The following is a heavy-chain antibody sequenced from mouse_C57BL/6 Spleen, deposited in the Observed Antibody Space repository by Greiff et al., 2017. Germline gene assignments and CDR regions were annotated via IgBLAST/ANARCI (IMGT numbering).Heavy chain of an antibody. V-gene: IGHV1-9*01. Sequence: VQLVESGAELMKPGASVKLSCKATGYTFTGYWIEWVKQRPGHGLEWIGEILPGSGSTNYNEKFKGKATFTADTSSNTAYMQLSSRTTEDSAIYYCARLIYYCGSSYVWYFDVWGTGTTVTVSS. CDR2: ILPGSGST. CDR1: GYTFTGYW. D-gene: IGHD1-1*01. CDR3: ARLIYYCGSSYVWYFDV. J-gene: IGHJ1*03.